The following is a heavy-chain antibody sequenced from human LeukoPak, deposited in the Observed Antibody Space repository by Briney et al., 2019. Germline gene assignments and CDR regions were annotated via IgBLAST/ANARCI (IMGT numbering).Heavy chain of an antibody. D-gene: IGHD5-24*01. CDR1: GFTFSSYA. CDR2: IKQDGSEK. J-gene: IGHJ3*02. Sequence: PGGSLRLSCAASGFTFSSYAMSWVRQAPGKGLEWVANIKQDGSEKYYVDSVKGRFTISRDNAMNSLYLQMNSLRAEDTAVYYCARVQDGYSKYAFDIWGQGTMVTVSS. CDR3: ARVQDGYSKYAFDI. V-gene: IGHV3-7*04.